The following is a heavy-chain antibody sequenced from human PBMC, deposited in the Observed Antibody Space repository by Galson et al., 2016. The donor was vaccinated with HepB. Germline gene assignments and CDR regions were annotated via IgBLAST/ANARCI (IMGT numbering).Heavy chain of an antibody. Sequence: SLRLSCAASGFSFSSFAMNWVRQTPRKGLEWLSYITTSSNAIFYADSVKGRFTVSRDNAKSSLYLQMNSLRADDTAVYYCARAVATRILGLQYWGPGTLVTVSS. CDR3: ARAVATRILGLQY. V-gene: IGHV3-48*03. D-gene: IGHD5-12*01. CDR2: ITTSSNAI. J-gene: IGHJ4*02. CDR1: GFSFSSFA.